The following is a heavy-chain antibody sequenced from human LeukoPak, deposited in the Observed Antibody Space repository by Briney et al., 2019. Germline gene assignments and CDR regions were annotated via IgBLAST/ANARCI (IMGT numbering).Heavy chain of an antibody. Sequence: PSETLSLTCTVSGDSISSGGYYWSWIRQPPGKGLEWIGYIYHNGSTYYNPSLKSRVTTSVDTSKNQFSLKLSSVTAADTAVYYCAREVRIAAAPTWGYYYYYGMDVWGQGTTVTVSS. CDR3: AREVRIAAAPTWGYYYYYGMDV. J-gene: IGHJ6*02. CDR2: IYHNGST. CDR1: GDSISSGGYY. D-gene: IGHD6-13*01. V-gene: IGHV4-30-2*01.